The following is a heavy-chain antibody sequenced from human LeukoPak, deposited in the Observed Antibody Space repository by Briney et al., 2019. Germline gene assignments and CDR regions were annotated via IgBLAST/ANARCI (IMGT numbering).Heavy chain of an antibody. V-gene: IGHV6-1*01. CDR3: ARARIAVGLYYYYYMDV. CDR1: GDSVSSNSAA. D-gene: IGHD6-19*01. CDR2: TYYRSKWYN. Sequence: SQTLSLTCAISGDSVSSNSAAWNWIRQSPSRGLEWLGRTYYRSKWYNDYAVSVKSRITINPDTSKNQFSLQLNSVTPEDTAVYYCARARIAVGLYYYYYMDVWGKGTTVTVSS. J-gene: IGHJ6*03.